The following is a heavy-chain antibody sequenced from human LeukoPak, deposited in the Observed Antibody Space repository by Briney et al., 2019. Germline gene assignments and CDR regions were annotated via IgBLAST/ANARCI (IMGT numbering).Heavy chain of an antibody. CDR2: INAGNGNT. J-gene: IGHJ4*02. Sequence: ASVKVSCKASGYTITSYAMHWVRQAPGQGPEWMGWINAGNGNTKYSQKFQGRVTITRDTSASTAYMELSSLRSEDTAVYYCARFSAIAAAGHIDYWGQGTLVTVSS. V-gene: IGHV1-3*01. D-gene: IGHD6-13*01. CDR1: GYTITSYA. CDR3: ARFSAIAAAGHIDY.